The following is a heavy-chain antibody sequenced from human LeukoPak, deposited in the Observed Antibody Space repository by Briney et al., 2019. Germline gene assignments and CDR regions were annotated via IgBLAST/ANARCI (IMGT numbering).Heavy chain of an antibody. D-gene: IGHD6-19*01. CDR1: GGSISSGSYY. CDR3: ARDRDSSGWGGGYYMDV. J-gene: IGHJ6*03. CDR2: IYTSGST. Sequence: PSETLSLTCTLSGGSISSGSYYWSWIRQPAGKGLEWIGRIYTSGSTNYNPSLKSRVTISVDTSKNQFSLKLSSVTAADTAVYYCARDRDSSGWGGGYYMDVWGKGTTVTVSS. V-gene: IGHV4-61*02.